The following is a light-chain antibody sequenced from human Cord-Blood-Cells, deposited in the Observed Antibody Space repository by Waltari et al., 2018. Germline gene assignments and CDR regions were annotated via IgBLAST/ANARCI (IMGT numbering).Light chain of an antibody. CDR2: DDS. Sequence: SYVLTQPPSVSVAPGKTARITCGGNNIGSKSVHWYQQKPGQAPLLVVYDDSGRPSGIPGRFSGANSGNTATLTISRVEAGDEADYYCQVWDSSSDHVVFGGGTKLTVL. J-gene: IGLJ2*01. CDR1: NIGSKS. V-gene: IGLV3-21*03. CDR3: QVWDSSSDHVV.